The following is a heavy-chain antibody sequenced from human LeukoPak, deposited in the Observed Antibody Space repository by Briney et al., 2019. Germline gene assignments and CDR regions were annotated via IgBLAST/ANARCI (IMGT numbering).Heavy chain of an antibody. CDR3: TRGLVVLSATSWAFDI. V-gene: IGHV1-8*01. D-gene: IGHD2-15*01. CDR2: MNPNSGNT. Sequence: ASVKVSCKASGYTFTSYAINWVRRATGQGLEWMGWMNPNSGNTGYAQKFQARVSMTRNTSISTAYMELSSLRSEDTAVYYCTRGLVVLSATSWAFDIWGHGTMVTVSS. CDR1: GYTFTSYA. J-gene: IGHJ3*02.